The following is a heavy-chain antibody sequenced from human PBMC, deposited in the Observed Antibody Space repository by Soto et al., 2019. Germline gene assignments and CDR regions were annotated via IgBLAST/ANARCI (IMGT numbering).Heavy chain of an antibody. CDR2: ISYDGSNK. V-gene: IGHV3-30*18. CDR3: AKGAAVVTEFDY. CDR1: GFTFSSYG. Sequence: QVQLVESGGGVVQPGRSLRLSCAASGFTFSSYGMHWVRQAPGKGLEWVAVISYDGSNKYYADSVKGRFTISRDNSKNTLYLQMNSLRAEDTAVCYCAKGAAVVTEFDYWGQGTLVTVSS. J-gene: IGHJ4*02. D-gene: IGHD2-15*01.